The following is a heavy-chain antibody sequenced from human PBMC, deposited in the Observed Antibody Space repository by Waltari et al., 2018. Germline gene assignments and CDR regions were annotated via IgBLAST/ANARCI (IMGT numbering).Heavy chain of an antibody. Sequence: VQLVESGGGLVQPGGSLRLSCAASGFTFSSYAMHWVRQAPGKGLEWVSVISYDGSNKYYADSVKGRFTISRDNSKNTLYLQMNSLRAEDTAVYYCARETFYGSGNYLDYWGQGTLVTVSS. CDR3: ARETFYGSGNYLDY. CDR2: ISYDGSNK. D-gene: IGHD3-10*01. V-gene: IGHV3-30-3*01. CDR1: GFTFSSYA. J-gene: IGHJ4*02.